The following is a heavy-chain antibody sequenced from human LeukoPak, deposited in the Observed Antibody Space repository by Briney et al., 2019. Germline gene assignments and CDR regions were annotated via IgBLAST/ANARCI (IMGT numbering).Heavy chain of an antibody. CDR2: ITHNGEAI. CDR3: ARDYDWAFAF. V-gene: IGHV3-48*02. Sequence: GGSLRLSCAASGFPFSSHVLSWVRQAPGKGLEWIAYITHNGEAIYYPDFVKGRFIISRDNAKNSLFLQMNDLRDEDTAVYYCARDYDWAFAFWGQGTRVTVSS. CDR1: GFPFSSHV. J-gene: IGHJ4*02. D-gene: IGHD3-9*01.